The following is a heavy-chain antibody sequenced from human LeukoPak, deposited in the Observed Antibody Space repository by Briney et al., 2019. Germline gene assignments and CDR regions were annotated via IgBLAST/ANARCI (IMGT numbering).Heavy chain of an antibody. CDR3: ARDYEYCGGDCSNRWDAFDI. CDR2: IIPIFGIA. CDR1: GGTFSSYA. V-gene: IGHV1-69*17. Sequence: SVKVSCKASGGTFSSYAISWVRQAPGQGLEWMGGIIPIFGIANYAQKFQGRVTITADKSTSTAYMELSSLRSEDTAVYYCARDYEYCGGDCSNRWDAFDIWGQGTMVTVSS. J-gene: IGHJ3*02. D-gene: IGHD2-21*02.